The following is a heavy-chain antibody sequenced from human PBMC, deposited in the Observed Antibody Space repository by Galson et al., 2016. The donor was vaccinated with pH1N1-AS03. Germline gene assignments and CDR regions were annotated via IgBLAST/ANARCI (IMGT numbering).Heavy chain of an antibody. Sequence: ETLSLTCTVSGGSISSSTYSWGWIRQPPGKGLEWIGSVYYSGTTYYNPSLKSRVTISVDTSKNQFSLKLSSVTAADTAVYYCARAYLGMDVWGQGTTVTVSS. V-gene: IGHV4-39*01. CDR2: VYYSGTT. CDR3: ARAYLGMDV. D-gene: IGHD3-22*01. CDR1: GGSISSSTYS. J-gene: IGHJ6*02.